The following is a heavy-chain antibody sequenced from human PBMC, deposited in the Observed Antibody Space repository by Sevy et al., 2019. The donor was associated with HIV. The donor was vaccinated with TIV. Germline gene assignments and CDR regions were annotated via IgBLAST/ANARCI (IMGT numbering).Heavy chain of an antibody. J-gene: IGHJ4*02. CDR3: AKDREDVDTAMVH. V-gene: IGHV3-23*01. CDR1: GFTFSSYA. CDR2: ISGSGGST. D-gene: IGHD5-18*01. Sequence: GGSLRLSCAASGFTFSSYAMSWVRQAPGKGLEWVSAISGSGGSTYYADSVKGRFTISRDNSENTLYLQMNSRRAEDTAVYYCAKDREDVDTAMVHWGQGTLVTVSS.